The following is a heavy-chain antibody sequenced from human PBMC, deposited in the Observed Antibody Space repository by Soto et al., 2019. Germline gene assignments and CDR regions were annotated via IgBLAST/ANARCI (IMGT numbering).Heavy chain of an antibody. CDR2: IHPNGGGT. D-gene: IGHD2-15*01. CDR3: ARELKPEDIVVVVAATLNSTYYYGMDV. V-gene: IGHV1-46*01. J-gene: IGHJ6*02. Sequence: GASVKVSCKASGYSFTNYYMHWVRQAPGQGLEYMGVIHPNGGGTSYAQKFQGRVTMTRDTSTSTVYMELSSLRSEDTAVYYCARELKPEDIVVVVAATLNSTYYYGMDVWGQGTTVTVSS. CDR1: GYSFTNYY.